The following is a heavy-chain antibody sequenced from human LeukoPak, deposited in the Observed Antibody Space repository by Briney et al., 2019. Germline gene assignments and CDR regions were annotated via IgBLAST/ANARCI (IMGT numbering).Heavy chain of an antibody. V-gene: IGHV3-23*01. Sequence: PGGSLRLSCVASGFTFSSYWMHWVRQDPRKGLVWVSAISGSGGSTYYADSVKGRFTISRDNSKNTLYLQMNSLRAEDTAVYYCAKDAWQWLAPCFDYWGQGTLVTVSS. CDR1: GFTFSSYW. CDR3: AKDAWQWLAPCFDY. J-gene: IGHJ4*02. CDR2: ISGSGGST. D-gene: IGHD6-19*01.